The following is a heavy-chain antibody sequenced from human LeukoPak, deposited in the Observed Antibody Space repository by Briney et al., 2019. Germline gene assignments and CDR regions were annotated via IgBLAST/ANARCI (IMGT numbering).Heavy chain of an antibody. CDR2: INPNSGGT. CDR1: GYTFTGYY. Sequence: ASVKVSCKASGYTFTGYYMHWVRQAPGQGLEWMGWINPNSGGTNYAQKFQGRVTMTRDTSISTAYMELSGLRSDDTAVYYCARGAHSGSYHVPGDYFDYWGQGTLVTVSS. J-gene: IGHJ4*02. CDR3: ARGAHSGSYHVPGDYFDY. V-gene: IGHV1-2*02. D-gene: IGHD1-26*01.